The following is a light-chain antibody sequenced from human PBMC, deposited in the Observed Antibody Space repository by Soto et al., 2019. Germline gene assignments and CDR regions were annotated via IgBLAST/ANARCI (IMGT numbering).Light chain of an antibody. J-gene: IGLJ1*01. CDR3: SSYTSSITYV. CDR1: SSGVGGYNY. V-gene: IGLV2-14*01. CDR2: DVS. Sequence: QSVLTQPASVSGSPGQSITISCTGTSSGVGGYNYVSWYQQHPGKAPKLMIYDVSNRPSGVSNRFSGSKSGNTASLTISGLQAEDEADYYCSSYTSSITYVFGTGTKLTVL.